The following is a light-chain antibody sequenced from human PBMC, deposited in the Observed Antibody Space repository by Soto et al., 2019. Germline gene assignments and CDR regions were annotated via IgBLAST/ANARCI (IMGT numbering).Light chain of an antibody. CDR2: GAS. J-gene: IGKJ1*01. CDR3: QQYGSSPRT. Sequence: EIVFTQSPGTLSLSPGERATLSCRASQSVSSSYLAWYQKKPGQAPRLLIYGASSRATGIPDRFSGSGSGTDFTLTISRLEPEDFAVYYCQQYGSSPRTFGQGTKVDIK. V-gene: IGKV3-20*01. CDR1: QSVSSSY.